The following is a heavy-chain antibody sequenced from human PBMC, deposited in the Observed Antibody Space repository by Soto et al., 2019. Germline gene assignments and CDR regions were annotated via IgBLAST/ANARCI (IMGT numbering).Heavy chain of an antibody. Sequence: EVQLVESGGGLVQPGGSLRLSCAASGFTFNTFWMHWVRQAPGKGLIWVSRIHYDGSSTTYADSVKGRFTISRDNAKNTLYLQMNSLRVEDTAVYYCARGRPVAGIDYWGQGTLVTVSP. V-gene: IGHV3-74*01. D-gene: IGHD6-19*01. J-gene: IGHJ4*02. CDR1: GFTFNTFW. CDR3: ARGRPVAGIDY. CDR2: IHYDGSST.